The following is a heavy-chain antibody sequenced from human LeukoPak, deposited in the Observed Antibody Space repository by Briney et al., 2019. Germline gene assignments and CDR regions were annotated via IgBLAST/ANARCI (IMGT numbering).Heavy chain of an antibody. CDR1: GGSISSSSYY. Sequence: PSETLSLTCTVSGGSISSSSYYWGWIRQPPGKGLEWIGSIYYSGSTYYNPSLKSRVTIPVDTSKNQFSLKLSSVTAADTAVYYCARVLQSGYSSSWPNFDYWGQGTLVTVSS. CDR2: IYYSGST. CDR3: ARVLQSGYSSSWPNFDY. D-gene: IGHD6-13*01. V-gene: IGHV4-39*01. J-gene: IGHJ4*02.